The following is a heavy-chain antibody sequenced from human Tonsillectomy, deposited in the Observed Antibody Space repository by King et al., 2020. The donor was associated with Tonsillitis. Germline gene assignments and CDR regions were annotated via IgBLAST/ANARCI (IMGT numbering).Heavy chain of an antibody. D-gene: IGHD6-13*01. CDR1: GGPFIGYY. J-gene: IGHJ4*02. CDR3: ARGLIAGRRRLTY. Sequence: VQLQQWGAGLLKPSETLSLTCAVHGGPFIGYYWSWIRHPPGKGLEWIGEINDDGRSNYNASLKSRVTMSVDTSKNSFSLRLSSVTAADTAVSYCARGLIAGRRRLTYWGQGTLVTVSS. V-gene: IGHV4-34*01. CDR2: INDDGRS.